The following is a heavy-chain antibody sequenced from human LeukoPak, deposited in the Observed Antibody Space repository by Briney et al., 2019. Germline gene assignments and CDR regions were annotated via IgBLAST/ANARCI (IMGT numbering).Heavy chain of an antibody. CDR1: GFTFSSYA. V-gene: IGHV3-23*01. CDR3: AKDYYDSSGYYSRLLFDY. CDR2: ISGSGGST. Sequence: GGSLRLSCAASGFTFSSYAMSWVRQAPGKGLEWVSAISGSGGSTYYADSVKGRFTISRDNSKNTLSLQMNSLRAEDTAVYYCAKDYYDSSGYYSRLLFDYWGQGTLVTVSS. J-gene: IGHJ4*02. D-gene: IGHD3-22*01.